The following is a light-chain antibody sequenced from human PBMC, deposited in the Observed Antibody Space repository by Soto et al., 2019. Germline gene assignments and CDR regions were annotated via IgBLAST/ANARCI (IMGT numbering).Light chain of an antibody. V-gene: IGKV3-20*01. J-gene: IGKJ5*01. CDR2: GAS. Sequence: EIVLTQSPGTLSLSPGERATLSCRASQSVTSSYVAWYQQKPGQAPRLLIYGASSRATGIPDRFTGSGSGTDFTLTISSLQPEDFATYYCQQSYSTPISFGQGTRLEIK. CDR1: QSVTSSY. CDR3: QQSYSTPIS.